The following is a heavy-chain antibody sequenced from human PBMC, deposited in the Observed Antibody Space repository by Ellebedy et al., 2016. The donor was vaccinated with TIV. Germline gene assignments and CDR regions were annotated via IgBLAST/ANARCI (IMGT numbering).Heavy chain of an antibody. CDR2: IFMSGST. CDR3: ARLRQSRDRSHWYLDL. Sequence: SETLSLTXTVSGGSFDTYYWSWIPQSAGKGLEWIGRIFMSGSTSYNPSLQNRVTMSVDASTTQLTLNLSSVTAADTAVYFCARLRQSRDRSHWYLDLWGRGTLVTVSS. CDR1: GGSFDTYY. V-gene: IGHV4-4*07. J-gene: IGHJ2*01. D-gene: IGHD1-14*01.